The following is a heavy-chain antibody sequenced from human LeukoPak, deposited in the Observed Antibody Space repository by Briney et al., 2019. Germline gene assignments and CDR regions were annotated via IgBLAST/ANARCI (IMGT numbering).Heavy chain of an antibody. CDR2: IYYTGGT. D-gene: IGHD6-13*01. CDR1: GGSVSNGDFF. V-gene: IGHV4-30-4*01. Sequence: SETLSLTCTVSGGSVSNGDFFWSWIRQPPGKGLECIGYIYYTGGTYYNPSLKSRVTMSVDTSKNQFSLKLTSVTAADTAVYYCARVGQLDHDAFDIWGQGTVVTVSS. CDR3: ARVGQLDHDAFDI. J-gene: IGHJ3*02.